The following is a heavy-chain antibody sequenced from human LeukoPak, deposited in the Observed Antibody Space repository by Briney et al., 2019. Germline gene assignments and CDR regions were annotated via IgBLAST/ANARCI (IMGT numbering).Heavy chain of an antibody. D-gene: IGHD3-3*01. CDR3: AREGVILEWLLVDY. J-gene: IGHJ4*02. Sequence: PGGSLRLSCAASGFIVSSNYMSWVRQAPGKGLEWVAFMRYDGSNKYYADSVKGRFTISRDNSKNTLYLQMNSLRAEDTAVYYCAREGVILEWLLVDYWGQGTLVTVSS. CDR2: MRYDGSNK. V-gene: IGHV3-30*02. CDR1: GFIVSSNY.